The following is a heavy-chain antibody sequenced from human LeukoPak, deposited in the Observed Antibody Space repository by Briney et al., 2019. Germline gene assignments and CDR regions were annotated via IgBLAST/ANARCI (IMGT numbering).Heavy chain of an antibody. J-gene: IGHJ4*02. CDR3: ARGRYCSGGNRYLPPPDLFDY. Sequence: GGSLRLSCAASGFTFSSYGMHWVRQAPGKGLEWVAVIWYDGSNKYYADSVKGRFTISRDNSKNTLYLQMNSLRAEDTAVYYCARGRYCSGGNRYLPPPDLFDYWGQGTLVTVSS. CDR1: GFTFSSYG. V-gene: IGHV3-33*01. CDR2: IWYDGSNK. D-gene: IGHD2-15*01.